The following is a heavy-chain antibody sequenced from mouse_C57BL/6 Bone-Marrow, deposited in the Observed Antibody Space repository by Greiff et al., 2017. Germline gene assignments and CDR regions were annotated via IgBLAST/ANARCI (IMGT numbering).Heavy chain of an antibody. J-gene: IGHJ2*01. Sequence: EVQLQQSVAELVRPGASVKLSCTASGFNFKNTYMHWVKQRPEQGLEWIGRIDPANGNTKYAPEFQGKATITADPSSNTAYLQLSSLTSEDAAIYYCAPYYCSRSYGDYWGQGTTLTVSA. CDR2: IDPANGNT. D-gene: IGHD1-1*01. V-gene: IGHV14-3*01. CDR3: APYYCSRSYGDY. CDR1: GFNFKNTY.